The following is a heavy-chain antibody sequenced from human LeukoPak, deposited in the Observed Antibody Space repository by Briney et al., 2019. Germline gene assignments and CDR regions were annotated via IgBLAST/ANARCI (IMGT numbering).Heavy chain of an antibody. Sequence: GGTLRLSCAASGFTFSTYGMSWVRQAPGKGLEWVSAISGSGGDTYYADSVKGRFTISRDNSKNTLYLQMNSLRAEDTAVYYCARDSSSWYLPKYYFDYWGQGTLVTVSS. V-gene: IGHV3-23*01. CDR1: GFTFSTYG. CDR3: ARDSSSWYLPKYYFDY. J-gene: IGHJ4*02. D-gene: IGHD6-13*01. CDR2: ISGSGGDT.